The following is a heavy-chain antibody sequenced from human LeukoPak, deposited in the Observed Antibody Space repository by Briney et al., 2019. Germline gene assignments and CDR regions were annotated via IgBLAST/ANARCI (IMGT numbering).Heavy chain of an antibody. J-gene: IGHJ6*03. CDR2: MNPNSGNT. Sequence: GASVKVSCKASGYTFTSYGISWVRQAPGQGLEWMGWMNPNSGNTGYAQKFQGRVTITRNTSISTAYIELSSLRSEDTAVYYCARGSNPAALSNYYYYYMDVWGKGTTVTVSS. CDR1: GYTFTSYG. CDR3: ARGSNPAALSNYYYYYMDV. V-gene: IGHV1-8*03. D-gene: IGHD2-2*01.